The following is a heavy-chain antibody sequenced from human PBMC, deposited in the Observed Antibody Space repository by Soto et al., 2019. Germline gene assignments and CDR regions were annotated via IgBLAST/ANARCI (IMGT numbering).Heavy chain of an antibody. D-gene: IGHD3-9*01. CDR1: GYSFTSYW. CDR3: ARHVKNYDILTGYYRADYYYGMDV. V-gene: IGHV5-10-1*01. Sequence: PGESLKISCKGSGYSFTSYWISWVRQMPGKGLEWMGRIDPSDSYTNYSPSFQGHVTISADKSISTAYLQWSSLKASDTAMYYCARHVKNYDILTGYYRADYYYGMDVWGQGTTVTVSS. CDR2: IDPSDSYT. J-gene: IGHJ6*02.